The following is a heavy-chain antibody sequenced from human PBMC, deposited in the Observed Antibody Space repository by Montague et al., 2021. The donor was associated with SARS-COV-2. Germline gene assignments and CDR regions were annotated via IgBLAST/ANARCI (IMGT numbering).Heavy chain of an antibody. Sequence: SLRLSCAASGFTSSSYWMHWVRKGPGKGLVWVSRINRDGSVRSYADSVRGRFTISRDIAKNTLYLQMDGLRVEDTALYFCASPRTTVESGTAIDSWGQGTLVTVST. V-gene: IGHV3-74*01. CDR1: GFTSSSYW. CDR3: ASPRTTVESGTAIDS. J-gene: IGHJ4*02. D-gene: IGHD4-23*01. CDR2: INRDGSVR.